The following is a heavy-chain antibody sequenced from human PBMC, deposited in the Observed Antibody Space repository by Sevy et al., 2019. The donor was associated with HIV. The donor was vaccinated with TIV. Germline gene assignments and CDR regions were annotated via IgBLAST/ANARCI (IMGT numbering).Heavy chain of an antibody. Sequence: ASVKVSCKASGYTFTGYYMHWVRQAPRQGLEWMGWINPSSGATKYAQKFQGRVTMTRDTSISTAYMELSRLISDDTAVYYCARDAAIAAQGELDPWGQGTLVTVSS. J-gene: IGHJ5*02. CDR3: ARDAAIAAQGELDP. V-gene: IGHV1-2*02. CDR2: INPSSGAT. D-gene: IGHD6-25*01. CDR1: GYTFTGYY.